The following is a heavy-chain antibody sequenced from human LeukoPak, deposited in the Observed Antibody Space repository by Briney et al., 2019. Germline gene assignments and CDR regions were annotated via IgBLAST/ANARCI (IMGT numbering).Heavy chain of an antibody. CDR3: ARGQRRSSWFDP. CDR2: IYHSGST. J-gene: IGHJ5*02. D-gene: IGHD6-25*01. CDR1: GGSISSGGYY. V-gene: IGHV4-30-2*01. Sequence: SETLSLTCTVSGGSISSGGYYWSWIRQPPGKGLEWIGYIYHSGSTYYNPSLKSRVTISVDRSKNQFSLKLSSVTAADTAVYYCARGQRRSSWFDPWGQGTLVTVSS.